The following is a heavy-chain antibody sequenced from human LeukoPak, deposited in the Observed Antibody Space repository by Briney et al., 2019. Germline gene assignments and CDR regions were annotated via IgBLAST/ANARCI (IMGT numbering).Heavy chain of an antibody. D-gene: IGHD6-13*01. CDR1: GGSLSGYY. Sequence: SETLSLTCAVYGGSLSGYYWSWIRPPPGKGLEWIGEINHSGSTNYNPSLKSRVTISVDTSKNQFSLKLSSVTAADTAVYYCARGGYGYSSSWYSGWFDPWGQGTLVTVSS. CDR2: INHSGST. J-gene: IGHJ5*02. V-gene: IGHV4-34*01. CDR3: ARGGYGYSSSWYSGWFDP.